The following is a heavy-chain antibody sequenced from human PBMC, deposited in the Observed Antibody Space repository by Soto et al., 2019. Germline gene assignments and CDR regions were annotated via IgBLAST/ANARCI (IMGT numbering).Heavy chain of an antibody. CDR1: GGSIRTNY. J-gene: IGHJ4*02. CDR2: IHFSGST. D-gene: IGHD2-21*02. Sequence: QVQLQESGPGLVKPSETLSLTCTVSGGSIRTNYWNWIRQSPGKGLEWLAFIHFSGSTTYNPSLKSRVTISGDTSKNQFSLKMSSVTAADTAVYFCARGPMVTGAPHFGFWGQGTLVTVSS. CDR3: ARGPMVTGAPHFGF. V-gene: IGHV4-59*13.